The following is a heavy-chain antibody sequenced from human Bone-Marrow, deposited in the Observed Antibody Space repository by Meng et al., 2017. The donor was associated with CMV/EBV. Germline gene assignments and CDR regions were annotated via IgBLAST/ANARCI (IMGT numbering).Heavy chain of an antibody. CDR1: GFAFSSYD. Sequence: GGSLRLSCAASGFAFSSYDMNWVRQPPGKGLEWVSSISSSSISIHYVDSIKGRLTVSRDNARNSPHLQMNSLRVEDTAVYYCTRAFGSRGFDCWGQGTLVTVSS. D-gene: IGHD2/OR15-2a*01. V-gene: IGHV3-21*01. CDR2: ISSSSISI. J-gene: IGHJ4*02. CDR3: TRAFGSRGFDC.